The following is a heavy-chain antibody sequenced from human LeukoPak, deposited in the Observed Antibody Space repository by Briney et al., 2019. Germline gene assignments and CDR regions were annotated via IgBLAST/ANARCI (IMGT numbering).Heavy chain of an antibody. CDR3: ATTLRWLQFGLDY. J-gene: IGHJ4*02. Sequence: SVKVSCKASGGTFSSYAISWVRQAPGQGLEWMGGIIPIFGTANYAQKFQGRVTMTTDTSTSTAYMELSSLRSEDTAVYYCATTLRWLQFGLDYWGQGTLVTVSS. CDR2: IIPIFGTA. CDR1: GGTFSSYA. D-gene: IGHD5-24*01. V-gene: IGHV1-69*05.